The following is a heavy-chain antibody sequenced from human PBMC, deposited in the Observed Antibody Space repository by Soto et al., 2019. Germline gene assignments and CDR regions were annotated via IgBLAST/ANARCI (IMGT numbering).Heavy chain of an antibody. CDR2: INSNGEST. Sequence: GSLRLSCAASGFTFSNAWINWVRAAPGKGLERVSTINSNGESTSYADSVKGRFTVSRDNSKNSLYLQMNNLRAEDTAIYYCARVPDLNSCSRTSCLYYFDYWGQGALVTVSS. CDR3: ARVPDLNSCSRTSCLYYFDY. J-gene: IGHJ4*02. CDR1: GFTFSNAW. D-gene: IGHD2-2*01. V-gene: IGHV3-23*01.